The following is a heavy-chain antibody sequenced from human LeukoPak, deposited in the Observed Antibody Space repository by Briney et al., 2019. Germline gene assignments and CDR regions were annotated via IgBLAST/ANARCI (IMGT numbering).Heavy chain of an antibody. V-gene: IGHV1-24*01. CDR3: ATLPGYSSSWPIAGSYYFDY. Sequence: ASVKVSCKVSGYTLTELSMHWVRQAPGKGLEWMGGFDPEDGETIYAQKFQGRVTMTEDTSTDTAYMELSSLRSEDTAVYYCATLPGYSSSWPIAGSYYFDYWGQGTLVTVSS. CDR1: GYTLTELS. CDR2: FDPEDGET. D-gene: IGHD6-13*01. J-gene: IGHJ4*02.